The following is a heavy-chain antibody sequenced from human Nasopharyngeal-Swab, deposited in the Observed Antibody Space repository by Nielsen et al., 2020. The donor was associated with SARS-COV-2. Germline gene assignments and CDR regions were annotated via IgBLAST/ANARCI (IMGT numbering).Heavy chain of an antibody. CDR3: ARVDTYGPELKGAFDI. CDR2: IDYSGNT. V-gene: IGHV4-39*07. D-gene: IGHD5-18*01. J-gene: IGHJ3*02. CDR1: GGSISNSYY. Sequence: GSLRLSCTVSGGSISNSYYWGCIRQPPGRGLEWIGSIDYSGNTDYNLSLKSRVTISVDTSKNQFSLRLSSVTAADTAIYYCARVDTYGPELKGAFDIWGQGTVVTVSS.